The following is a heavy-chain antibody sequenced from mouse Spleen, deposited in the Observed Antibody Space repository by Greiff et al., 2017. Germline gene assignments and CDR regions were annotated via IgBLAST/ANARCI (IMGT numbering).Heavy chain of an antibody. J-gene: IGHJ2*01. CDR1: GYSFTGYY. CDR3: ARKNWDGYFDY. V-gene: IGHV1-42*01. CDR2: INPSTGGT. D-gene: IGHD4-1*01. Sequence: VQLQQSGPELVKPGASVKISCKASGYSFTGYYMNWVKQSPEKSLEWIGEINPSTGGTTYNQKFKAKATLTVDKSSSTAYMQLKSLTSEDSAVYYCARKNWDGYFDYWGQGTTLTVSS.